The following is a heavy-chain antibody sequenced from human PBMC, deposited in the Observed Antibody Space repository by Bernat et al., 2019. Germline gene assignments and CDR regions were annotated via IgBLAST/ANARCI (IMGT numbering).Heavy chain of an antibody. CDR3: AKDRETTVYGGAFDI. V-gene: IGHV3-30*18. CDR2: ISYDGSNK. Sequence: QVQLVESGGGVVQPGRSLRLSCAASGFTFSSYGMHLVRQAPGKGLEWVAVISYDGSNKYYADSVKGRFTISRDNSKNTLYLQMNSLRAEDTAVYYCAKDRETTVYGGAFDIWGQGTMVTVSS. J-gene: IGHJ3*02. CDR1: GFTFSSYG. D-gene: IGHD4-17*01.